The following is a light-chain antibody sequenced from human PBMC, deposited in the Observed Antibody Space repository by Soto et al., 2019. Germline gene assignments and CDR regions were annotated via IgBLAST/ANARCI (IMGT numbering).Light chain of an antibody. Sequence: DIQMTQSPSALYASVGDRVTITCRASQGIRNYLGWYQQKPGKAPKRLSYGASSLQSGVPSRFSGSGSGTEFTLTRSSLQPEDFATYYCLQHNSYPLTFGGGTQVEI. CDR1: QGIRNY. CDR3: LQHNSYPLT. J-gene: IGKJ4*01. CDR2: GAS. V-gene: IGKV1-17*01.